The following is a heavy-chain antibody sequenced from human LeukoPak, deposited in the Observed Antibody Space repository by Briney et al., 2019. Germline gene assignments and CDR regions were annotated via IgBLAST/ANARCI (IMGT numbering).Heavy chain of an antibody. J-gene: IGHJ4*02. Sequence: ASVKVSCKASGYTFTSYYMHWVRQAPGQGLEWMGIINTSGGSTSYAQKFQGRVTMTRDTSTSTVYMELSSLRSEDTAVYYCARDLYYYDSYTGLGFDYWGQGTLVTVSS. V-gene: IGHV1-46*01. CDR2: INTSGGST. CDR3: ARDLYYYDSYTGLGFDY. D-gene: IGHD3-22*01. CDR1: GYTFTSYY.